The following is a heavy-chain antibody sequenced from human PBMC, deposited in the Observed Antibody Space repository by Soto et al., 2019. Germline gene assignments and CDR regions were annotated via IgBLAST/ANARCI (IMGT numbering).Heavy chain of an antibody. D-gene: IGHD1-26*01. J-gene: IGHJ4*02. CDR1: GFSLSTSGVG. CDR2: IYWDDDK. CDR3: AHRLPAAAELDY. V-gene: IGHV2-5*02. Sequence: QITLKESGPTLVKPTQTLTLTCTFSGFSLSTSGVGVGWIRQPPGKALEWLALIYWDDDKRYSPSLKSRLTLPKDTSKNQVVLTMTNMDPVDTATYYCAHRLPAAAELDYWGQGTLVTVSS.